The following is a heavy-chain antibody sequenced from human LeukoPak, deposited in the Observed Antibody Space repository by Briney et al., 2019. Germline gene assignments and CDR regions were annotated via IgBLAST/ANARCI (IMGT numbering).Heavy chain of an antibody. CDR3: ARQDSSGWYYFDY. J-gene: IGHJ4*02. V-gene: IGHV4-38-2*01. D-gene: IGHD6-19*01. Sequence: SETLSLTCVVSGYSVGSGYYWGWIRQPPGKGLEWIGSIYYSGSTYYNPSLKSRVTISVDTSKNQSSLKLSSVTAADTAVYYCARQDSSGWYYFDYWGQGTLVTVSS. CDR2: IYYSGST. CDR1: GYSVGSGYY.